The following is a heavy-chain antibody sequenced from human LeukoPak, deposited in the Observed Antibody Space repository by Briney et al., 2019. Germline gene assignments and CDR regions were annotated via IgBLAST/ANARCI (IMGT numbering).Heavy chain of an antibody. J-gene: IGHJ4*02. Sequence: PSETLSLTCTVSGASISSFYWSWIRQPPGKGLEWIGYVYDSGSIKYNPSLRSRVTISVDTSKNQFSLNLSSVTAADTAVYYCTRHGPRRCSGGSCSKGYFDYWGQGTLVTVSS. CDR3: TRHGPRRCSGGSCSKGYFDY. D-gene: IGHD2-15*01. CDR2: VYDSGSI. CDR1: GASISSFY. V-gene: IGHV4-59*08.